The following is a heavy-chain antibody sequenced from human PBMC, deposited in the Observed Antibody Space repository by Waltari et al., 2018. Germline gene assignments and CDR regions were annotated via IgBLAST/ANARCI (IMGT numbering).Heavy chain of an antibody. CDR3: ARARSSSPPYYYMDV. CDR1: GFTFSSYS. J-gene: IGHJ6*03. Sequence: EVQLVESGGGLVKPGGSLRLSCAASGFTFSSYSMNWVRQAPGKGLEWVSSISSSSSYIYYADSVKGRFTISRDNAKNSLYLQMNSLRAEDTAVYYCARARSSSPPYYYMDVWGKGTTVTISS. CDR2: ISSSSSYI. D-gene: IGHD6-6*01. V-gene: IGHV3-21*01.